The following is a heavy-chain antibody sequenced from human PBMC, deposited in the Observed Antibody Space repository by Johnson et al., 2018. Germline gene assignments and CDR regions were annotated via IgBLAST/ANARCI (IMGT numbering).Heavy chain of an antibody. D-gene: IGHD4-11*01. J-gene: IGHJ6*02. Sequence: QVQLQQWGAGLLKPSETLSLTCAVYGGSFSGYYWSWIRQPPGKGLEWIGEINHSGSTNYNPSLKSRVTISVDTSKNQFSLKLSSVTAADTAGYYCARGPVTPRRYYNDYGMDVWGQGTKVTVSS. CDR2: INHSGST. V-gene: IGHV4-34*01. CDR3: ARGPVTPRRYYNDYGMDV. CDR1: GGSFSGYY.